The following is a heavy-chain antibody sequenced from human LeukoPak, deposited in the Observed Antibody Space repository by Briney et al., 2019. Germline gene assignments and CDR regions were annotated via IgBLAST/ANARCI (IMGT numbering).Heavy chain of an antibody. CDR3: ARDSIVVVPGAMGYYYYGMDV. D-gene: IGHD2-2*01. CDR2: IYYSGST. CDR1: GGSISSYY. J-gene: IGHJ6*02. V-gene: IGHV4-59*01. Sequence: SETLSLTCTVSGGSISSYYWSWIRQPPGKGLEWIGYIYYSGSTNYNPSLKSRVTISVDTSKNQFSLKLSSVTAADTAVYYCARDSIVVVPGAMGYYYYGMDVWGQGTTVTVSS.